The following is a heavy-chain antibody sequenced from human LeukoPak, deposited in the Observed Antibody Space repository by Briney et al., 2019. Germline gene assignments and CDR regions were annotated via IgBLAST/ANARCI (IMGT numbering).Heavy chain of an antibody. D-gene: IGHD6-13*01. Sequence: SETLSLTCAVCGGSFNNYYWSWIRQPPGKGLEWLGDISHGGSTKYNPSLKSRVTISVDTSKNQFSLKLSSVTAADMAVYYCARSSDAATYYGMDVWGQGTTVTVSS. CDR1: GGSFNNYY. CDR3: ARSSDAATYYGMDV. J-gene: IGHJ6*02. CDR2: ISHGGST. V-gene: IGHV4-34*01.